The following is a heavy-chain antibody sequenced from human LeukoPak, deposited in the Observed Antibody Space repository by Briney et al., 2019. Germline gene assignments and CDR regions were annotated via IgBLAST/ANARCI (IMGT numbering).Heavy chain of an antibody. V-gene: IGHV3-21*04. CDR2: ISPDSRYT. Sequence: GGSLRLSCAASGFSFTSYYVNWVRQAPGEGLEWVSAISPDSRYTYYTDSANGRSTISRDNSRYTSYLQLNSLRAEDTAVYYCARKLLHYDRDGPSFDYWGQGTLVTVSS. CDR1: GFSFTSYY. D-gene: IGHD3-22*01. J-gene: IGHJ4*02. CDR3: ARKLLHYDRDGPSFDY.